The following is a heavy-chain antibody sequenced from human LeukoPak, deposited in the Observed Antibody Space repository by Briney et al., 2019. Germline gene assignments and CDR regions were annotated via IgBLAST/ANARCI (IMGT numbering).Heavy chain of an antibody. CDR2: IYTSGST. D-gene: IGHD3-3*01. J-gene: IGHJ4*02. V-gene: IGHV4-4*08. CDR1: GGSISSYY. CDR3: ARDLGYDFWSGHFDY. Sequence: SETLSLTCTVSGGSISSYYWSWIRQPPGKRLEWIGYIYTSGSTNYNPSLKSRVTMSVDTSKNQFSLKLSSVTAADTAVYYCARDLGYDFWSGHFDYWGQGTLVIVSS.